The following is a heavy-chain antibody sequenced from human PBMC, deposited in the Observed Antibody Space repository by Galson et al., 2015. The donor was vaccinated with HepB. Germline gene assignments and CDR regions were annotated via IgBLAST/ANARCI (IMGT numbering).Heavy chain of an antibody. V-gene: IGHV1-2*02. CDR3: ARDSSGYDWGNNWFDP. J-gene: IGHJ5*02. Sequence: SVKVSCKASGYTFTGYYMHWVRQAPGQGLEWMGWINPNSGGTNYAQKFQGRVTMTRDTSISTAYMELSRLRSDDTAVYYCARDSSGYDWGNNWFDPWGQGTLVTVSS. CDR2: INPNSGGT. CDR1: GYTFTGYY. D-gene: IGHD5-12*01.